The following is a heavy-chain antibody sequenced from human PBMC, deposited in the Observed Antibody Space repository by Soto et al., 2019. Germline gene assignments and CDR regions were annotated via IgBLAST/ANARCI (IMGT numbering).Heavy chain of an antibody. CDR1: GYTFTRHY. V-gene: IGHV1-46*01. Sequence: QMQLVQSGAEVKKPRASVKVSCKASGYTFTRHYIHWVRQAPGQGLEWMGIINSSGGHTYYARKFQGRVALISDTSTSTVYIELSSLRSEDTAVYYCARDLLAAGSDALDIRGQGTMVTVSS. CDR2: INSSGGHT. CDR3: ARDLLAAGSDALDI. J-gene: IGHJ3*02. D-gene: IGHD6-13*01.